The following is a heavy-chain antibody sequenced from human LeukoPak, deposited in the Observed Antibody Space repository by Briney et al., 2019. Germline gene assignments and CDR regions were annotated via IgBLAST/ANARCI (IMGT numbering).Heavy chain of an antibody. Sequence: PGGSLRLSCAASGFTFSSYSMNWVRQAPGKGLEWVSYISSSSSTIYYADSVKGRFTISRDNAKNSLYLQMNSLRAEDTAVYYCARGARTYCSWSSGCSPAWGQGTLVTVSS. CDR1: GFTFSSYS. J-gene: IGHJ1*01. CDR2: ISSSSSTI. D-gene: IGHD2-15*01. CDR3: ARGARTYCSWSSGCSPA. V-gene: IGHV3-48*01.